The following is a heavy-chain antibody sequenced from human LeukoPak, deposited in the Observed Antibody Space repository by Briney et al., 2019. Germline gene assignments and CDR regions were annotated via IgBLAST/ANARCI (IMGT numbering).Heavy chain of an antibody. Sequence: PGESLKISRKGSGYSFNTYWIAWVRQMPGKGLEWMGIIYPGDSDTRYSPPFQGQVSISADKSINTAYLQWSSLKASDTAIYYCARRQYCSGGDCYSGAFDIWGQGTMVTVSS. D-gene: IGHD2-15*01. J-gene: IGHJ3*02. V-gene: IGHV5-51*01. CDR1: GYSFNTYW. CDR3: ARRQYCSGGDCYSGAFDI. CDR2: IYPGDSDT.